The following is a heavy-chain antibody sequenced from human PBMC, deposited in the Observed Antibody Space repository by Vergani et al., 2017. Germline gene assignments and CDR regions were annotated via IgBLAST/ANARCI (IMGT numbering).Heavy chain of an antibody. Sequence: EVELVESGGGLVQPGGSLRLSCEASGFTFNEYWMHWARQVPGKGLVWVSGMNGDGDTISYADSVKGRFTISRDNAKNTLFLQMNSLRAEDTAVYYCARARKFRFGVVWENWFDPWGQGTLVTVSS. CDR3: ARARKFRFGVVWENWFDP. J-gene: IGHJ5*02. CDR1: GFTFNEYW. CDR2: MNGDGDTI. V-gene: IGHV3-74*01. D-gene: IGHD3-3*01.